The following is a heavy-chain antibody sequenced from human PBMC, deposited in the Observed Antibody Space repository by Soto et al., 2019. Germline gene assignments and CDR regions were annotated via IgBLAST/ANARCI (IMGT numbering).Heavy chain of an antibody. V-gene: IGHV3-23*01. CDR2: ISSGGGTT. D-gene: IGHD5-18*01. CDR1: GFSFSIFA. CDR3: VRGYSYV. Sequence: EVHLLESGGGFLQPGGSLRLSCAASGFSFSIFAMNWVRQAPGKGLEWVSPISSGGGTTLYADSVKGRFTISRDNSKNTVSLQMSSLRAEDTAVYYCVRGYSYVWGQGTLVTVSS. J-gene: IGHJ4*02.